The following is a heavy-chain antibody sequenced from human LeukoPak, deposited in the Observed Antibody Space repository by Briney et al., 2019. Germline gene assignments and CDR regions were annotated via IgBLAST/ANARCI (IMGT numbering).Heavy chain of an antibody. J-gene: IGHJ4*02. CDR2: MNPNSGNT. Sequence: ASVKVSCKASGYTFTSYDINWVRQATGQGLEWMGWMNPNSGNTGYTQKFQGRVTMTRNTSISTAYMELSSLRSEDTAVYYCARGAIWSGYWDYWGQGTQVTVSS. V-gene: IGHV1-8*01. CDR1: GYTFTSYD. D-gene: IGHD3-3*01. CDR3: ARGAIWSGYWDY.